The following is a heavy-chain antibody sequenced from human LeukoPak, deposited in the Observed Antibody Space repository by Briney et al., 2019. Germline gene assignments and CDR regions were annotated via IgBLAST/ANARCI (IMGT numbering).Heavy chain of an antibody. D-gene: IGHD3-16*01. V-gene: IGHV4-61*02. CDR1: GGSISSDRFY. CDR2: IKSSNT. J-gene: IGHJ4*02. CDR3: ARVPDWTYVPDY. Sequence: PSETLSLTCTVSGGSISSDRFYWTWVRQPAGKGLEWIGRIKSSNTNYNPSLKRRVIISLDTSTNKFSLKLSSLTAADTPVYYCARVPDWTYVPDYWGQGTLVTVSS.